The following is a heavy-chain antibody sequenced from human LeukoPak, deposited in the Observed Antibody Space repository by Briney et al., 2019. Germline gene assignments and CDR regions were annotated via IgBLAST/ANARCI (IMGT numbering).Heavy chain of an antibody. Sequence: ASVKVSCKASGYTFSSYFIHWLRQAPGQGLEWMGWIKADSGDRKYAEKLLDRVTMTTDRSISTVYMEMSSLRYDDTAVYYCATSIAQWYGAWGQGTLVTVSS. CDR2: IKADSGDR. D-gene: IGHD3-10*01. CDR3: ATSIAQWYGA. J-gene: IGHJ4*02. V-gene: IGHV1-2*02. CDR1: GYTFSSYF.